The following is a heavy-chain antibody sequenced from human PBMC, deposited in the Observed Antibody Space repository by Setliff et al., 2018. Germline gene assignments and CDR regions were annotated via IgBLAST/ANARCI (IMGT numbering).Heavy chain of an antibody. D-gene: IGHD3-9*01. V-gene: IGHV3-21*01. CDR1: GFTFSSYS. J-gene: IGHJ4*02. CDR2: IRSSSSYI. CDR3: ARDSTRYFDWLDDFDY. Sequence: LRLSCAASGFTFSSYSMNWVRQAPGKGLEWVSSIRSSSSYIYYADSVKGRFTISRDNAKNSLYLQMNSLRAEDTAVYYCARDSTRYFDWLDDFDYWGQGTLVTVSS.